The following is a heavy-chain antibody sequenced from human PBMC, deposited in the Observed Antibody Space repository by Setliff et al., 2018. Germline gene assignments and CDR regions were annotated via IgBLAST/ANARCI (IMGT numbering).Heavy chain of an antibody. D-gene: IGHD3-16*01. CDR2: ISSSSSTI. Sequence: GGSLRLSCAASGFTFSRYWMSWVRQAPGKGLEWVSYISSSSSTIYYADSVKGRFTISRDNAKNSLYLQMNSLRAEDTAVYYCVLFGDRDTFDTWGQGTMVTVSS. V-gene: IGHV3-48*01. CDR3: VLFGDRDTFDT. CDR1: GFTFSRYW. J-gene: IGHJ3*02.